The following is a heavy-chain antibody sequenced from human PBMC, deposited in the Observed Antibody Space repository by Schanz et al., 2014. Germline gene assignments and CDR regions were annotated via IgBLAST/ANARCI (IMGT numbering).Heavy chain of an antibody. CDR1: GGSISSSNW. CDR2: IYHSGGT. CDR3: ARAANSGYLNY. J-gene: IGHJ4*02. V-gene: IGHV4-4*02. D-gene: IGHD1-26*01. Sequence: QVQLQESGPGLVKPSGTLSLTCAVSGGSISSSNWWSWVRQPPGKGLEWIGEIYHSGGTNYNPPLTSRIPISEDKSKLQFTLKLGSVTAADTAVYYCARAANSGYLNYWGQGTLVTVSS.